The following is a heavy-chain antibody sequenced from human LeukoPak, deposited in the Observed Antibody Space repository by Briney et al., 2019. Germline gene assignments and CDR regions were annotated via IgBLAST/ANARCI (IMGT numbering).Heavy chain of an antibody. J-gene: IGHJ4*02. D-gene: IGHD1-26*01. CDR3: ARELGGSSFDY. CDR2: IYYSGST. Sequence: SETLSLTCTVSGGPISSYYWSWIRQPPGKGLEWIGYIYYSGSTNYNPSLKSRVTISVDTSKNQFSLKLSSVTAADTAVYYCARELGGSSFDYWGQGTLVTVSS. V-gene: IGHV4-59*01. CDR1: GGPISSYY.